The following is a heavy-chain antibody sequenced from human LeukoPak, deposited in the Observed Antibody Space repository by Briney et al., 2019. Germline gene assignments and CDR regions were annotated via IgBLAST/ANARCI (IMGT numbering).Heavy chain of an antibody. CDR3: ASAVVPAAAFDI. CDR2: IYHSGST. CDR1: GYSISSGYY. D-gene: IGHD2-2*01. V-gene: IGHV4-38-2*01. Sequence: SETLSLTCAVSGYSISSGYYWGWIRHPPGKGLEWIGSIYHSGSTYYNPSLKSRVTISVDTSKNQFSLKLSSVTAADTAVYYCASAVVPAAAFDIWGQGTMVTVSS. J-gene: IGHJ3*02.